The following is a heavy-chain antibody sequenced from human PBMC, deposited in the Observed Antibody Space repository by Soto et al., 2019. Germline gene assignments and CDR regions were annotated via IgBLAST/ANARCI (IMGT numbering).Heavy chain of an antibody. CDR3: ARRYGSCFDY. D-gene: IGHD5-18*01. CDR1: GGSISSYY. J-gene: IGHJ4*02. Sequence: QVQLQESGPGLVKPSETLSLTCTVSGGSISSYYWSWIRQPPGKGLEWIGYIYYSGSTNYNPSLXRXAXVXXDPSRNQFSLKLSSVTAADTAVYYCARRYGSCFDYWGQGTLVTVSS. V-gene: IGHV4-59*08. CDR2: IYYSGST.